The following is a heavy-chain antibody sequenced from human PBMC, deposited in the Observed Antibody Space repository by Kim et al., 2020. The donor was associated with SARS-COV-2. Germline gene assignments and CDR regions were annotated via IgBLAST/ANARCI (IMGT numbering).Heavy chain of an antibody. CDR2: ISYSGNT. Sequence: SETLSLTCTVSSGSISSSSYYWGWIRQPPGKGLEWIGTISYSGNTYYNGSLGSRVTISVDTSKSQFFLRVSSVTGADTAVYYCASTFCGGGNCYFDYWGQGTLVSVSS. CDR3: ASTFCGGGNCYFDY. CDR1: SGSISSSSYY. V-gene: IGHV4-39*07. J-gene: IGHJ4*02. D-gene: IGHD2-21*01.